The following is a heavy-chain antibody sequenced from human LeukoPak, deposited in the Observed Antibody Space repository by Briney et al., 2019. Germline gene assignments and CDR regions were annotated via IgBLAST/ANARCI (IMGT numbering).Heavy chain of an antibody. CDR2: IYYSGST. CDR3: ARRDYYGDYVAFDI. CDR1: GGSISSSSYY. J-gene: IGHJ3*02. Sequence: SETLSLTCTVSGGSISSSSYYWGWIRQPPGKGLEWIGSIYYSGSTYYNPSLKSRVTISVDTSKNQFSLKLSSVTAADTAVYYCARRDYYGDYVAFDIWGQGTMVTVSS. D-gene: IGHD4-17*01. V-gene: IGHV4-39*01.